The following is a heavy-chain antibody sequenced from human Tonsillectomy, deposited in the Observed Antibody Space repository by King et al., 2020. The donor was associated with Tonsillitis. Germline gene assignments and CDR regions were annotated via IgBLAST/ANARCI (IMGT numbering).Heavy chain of an antibody. CDR1: GFTFSSYS. Sequence: VQLVESGGGLVQPGGSLRLSCAASGFTFSSYSMTWVRQAPGKGLEWVSVVYTGGITTYYADSVKGRFTISRDNSKNTSYLQMNSLRAEDTAVYYCAKARRGANPFDGGGQGSLVTVSA. V-gene: IGHV3-23*03. D-gene: IGHD4/OR15-4a*01. CDR2: VYTGGITT. J-gene: IGHJ4*02. CDR3: AKARRGANPFDG.